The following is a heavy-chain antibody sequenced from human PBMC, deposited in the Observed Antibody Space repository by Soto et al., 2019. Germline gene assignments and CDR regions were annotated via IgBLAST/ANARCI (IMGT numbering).Heavy chain of an antibody. D-gene: IGHD6-6*01. V-gene: IGHV4-39*01. Sequence: PSETLSLTCTVSGGSISSSSYYWGWIRQPPGKGLEWIGSIYYSGSTYYNPSLKSRVTISVDTSKNQFSLKLSSVTVADTAVYYCARKQLEGYFDYWGQGTLVTVSS. CDR3: ARKQLEGYFDY. J-gene: IGHJ4*02. CDR1: GGSISSSSYY. CDR2: IYYSGST.